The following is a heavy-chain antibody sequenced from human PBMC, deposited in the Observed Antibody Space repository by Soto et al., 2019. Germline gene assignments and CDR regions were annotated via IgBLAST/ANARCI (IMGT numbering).Heavy chain of an antibody. J-gene: IGHJ4*02. D-gene: IGHD1-26*01. V-gene: IGHV4-59*01. CDR1: GSSISSYY. CDR3: ATTPSGSYGSFDY. Sequence: QVQLQESGPGLVKPSETLSLTCTVSGSSISSYYWSWIRQPPGKGLEWIAYIYYSGSTNYNPSLKSRVTISVDTSKNQFSLKLSSVTAADTAMYYCATTPSGSYGSFDYWGQGTVVTVSS. CDR2: IYYSGST.